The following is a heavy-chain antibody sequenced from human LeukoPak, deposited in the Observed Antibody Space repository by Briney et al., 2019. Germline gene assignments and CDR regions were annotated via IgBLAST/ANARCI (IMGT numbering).Heavy chain of an antibody. Sequence: SETLSLTCTVSGGSISSGDYYWSWIRQPPGKGLEWIGYIFYNGSTNYNPSLKSRVTISVDTSKNQFSLKLRSVSAADTAVYYCASGYYYDSSRYYRFDYWGQGTLVTVSS. CDR2: IFYNGST. D-gene: IGHD3-22*01. CDR1: GGSISSGDYY. CDR3: ASGYYYDSSRYYRFDY. V-gene: IGHV4-61*08. J-gene: IGHJ4*02.